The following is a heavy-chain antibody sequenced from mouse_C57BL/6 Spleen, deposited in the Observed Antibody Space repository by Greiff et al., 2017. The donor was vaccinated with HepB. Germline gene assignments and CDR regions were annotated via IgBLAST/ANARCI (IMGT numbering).Heavy chain of an antibody. CDR3: ARHAHYYGSSLLHWYFDV. D-gene: IGHD1-1*01. V-gene: IGHV1-62-2*01. J-gene: IGHJ1*03. CDR1: GYTFTEYT. CDR2: FYPGSGSI. Sequence: QVQLQQSGAELVKPGASVKLSCKASGYTFTEYTIHWVKQRSGQGLEWIGWFYPGSGSIKYNEKFKDKATLTADKSSSTVYMELSRLTSEDSAVYFCARHAHYYGSSLLHWYFDVWGTGTTVTVSS.